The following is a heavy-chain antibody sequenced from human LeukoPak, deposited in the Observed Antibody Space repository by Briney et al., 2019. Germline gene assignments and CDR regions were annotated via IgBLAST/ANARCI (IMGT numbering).Heavy chain of an antibody. V-gene: IGHV3-30*03. Sequence: EGSLRLSCAASGFTFSSYGMHWVRQAPGKGLEWEAVISYDGSNKYYADSVKGRFTISRDNSKNTLYLQMNSLRAEDTAVYYCAVLAAADSYWGQGTLVTVSS. CDR1: GFTFSSYG. D-gene: IGHD6-13*01. CDR2: ISYDGSNK. CDR3: AVLAAADSY. J-gene: IGHJ4*02.